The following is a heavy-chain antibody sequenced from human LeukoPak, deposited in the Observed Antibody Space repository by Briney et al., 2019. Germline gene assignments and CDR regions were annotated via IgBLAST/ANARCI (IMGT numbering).Heavy chain of an antibody. J-gene: IGHJ5*02. CDR2: IKQAGSEK. V-gene: IGHV3-7*03. CDR3: AREYYYGSGSSWFDP. CDR1: AFTFSSDC. D-gene: IGHD3-10*01. Sequence: PPIFPFAPSAFTFSSDCMSWVRQAPGKRLEWVANIKQAGSEKYYVDSEKGRFIIARENAKNSLYLQMNSLRAEDTAVYYCAREYYYGSGSSWFDPWGQGTLVTVSS.